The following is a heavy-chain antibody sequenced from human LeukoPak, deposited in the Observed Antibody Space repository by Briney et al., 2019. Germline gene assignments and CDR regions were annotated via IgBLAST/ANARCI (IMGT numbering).Heavy chain of an antibody. CDR3: ARKMTTVTSFDY. V-gene: IGHV4-59*01. CDR1: GGSISSYY. Sequence: SQTLSLTCTVSGGSISSYYWSWIRQPPGKGLEWIGYINYSGSTNYNPSLKSRVTISVDTSKNQFSLKLSSVTAADTAVYYCARKMTTVTSFDYWGQGTLVTVSS. D-gene: IGHD4-17*01. CDR2: INYSGST. J-gene: IGHJ4*02.